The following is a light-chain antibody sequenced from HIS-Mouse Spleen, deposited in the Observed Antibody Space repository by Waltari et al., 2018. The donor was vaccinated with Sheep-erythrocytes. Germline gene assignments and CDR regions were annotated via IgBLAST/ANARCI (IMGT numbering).Light chain of an antibody. CDR3: CSYAGSYNHV. CDR2: DVS. J-gene: IGLJ1*01. Sequence: QSALTQPRSVSGSPGQSVTISCSGTSRDGGGYTYVSCYQQHPGQAPKLMIYDVSKRPSGVPDRFSGSKSGNTASLTISGLQAEDEADYYCCSYAGSYNHVFATGTKVTVL. CDR1: SRDGGGYTY. V-gene: IGLV2-11*01.